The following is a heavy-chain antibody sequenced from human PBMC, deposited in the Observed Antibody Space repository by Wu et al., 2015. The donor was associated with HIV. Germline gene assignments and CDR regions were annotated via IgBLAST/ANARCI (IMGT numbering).Heavy chain of an antibody. CDR3: ARGFIAAAGTPPIHFDY. J-gene: IGHJ4*02. CDR2: INPSGGST. Sequence: QVQLVQSGAEVKKPGASVKVSCKASGYTFTSYYMHWVRQAPGQGLEWMGIINPSGGSTSYAQKFQGRVTMTRDTSTSTVYMELSSLRSEDTAIYFCARGFIAAAGTPPIHFDYWGPGTVVTVSA. V-gene: IGHV1-46*01. D-gene: IGHD6-13*01. CDR1: GYTFTSYY.